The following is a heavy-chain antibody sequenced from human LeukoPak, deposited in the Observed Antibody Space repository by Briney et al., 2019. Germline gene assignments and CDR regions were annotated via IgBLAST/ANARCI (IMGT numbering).Heavy chain of an antibody. D-gene: IGHD6-19*01. Sequence: GGSLRLSCAASGFTFSSYAMSWVRQAPGKGLEWVSAISGSGGSTYYADSVKGRFTISRGNSKNTLYLQMNSLRAEDTAVYYCAKDPSSSGWYWFDPWGQGTLVTVSS. J-gene: IGHJ5*02. V-gene: IGHV3-23*01. CDR3: AKDPSSSGWYWFDP. CDR1: GFTFSSYA. CDR2: ISGSGGST.